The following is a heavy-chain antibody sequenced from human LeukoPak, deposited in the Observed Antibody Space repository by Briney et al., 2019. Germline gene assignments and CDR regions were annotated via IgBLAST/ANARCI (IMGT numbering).Heavy chain of an antibody. Sequence: SETLSLTCGVSGGSISNTNWWSWVRQPPGQGLERIGEISLTGLTHYDPSLESRVTVSLDKSKNQLSLNLTSVTAADTAVYYCSRENGAFSPFGYWGQGTLVTVLS. CDR1: GGSISNTNW. CDR2: ISLTGLT. J-gene: IGHJ4*02. D-gene: IGHD2-8*01. CDR3: SRENGAFSPFGY. V-gene: IGHV4-4*02.